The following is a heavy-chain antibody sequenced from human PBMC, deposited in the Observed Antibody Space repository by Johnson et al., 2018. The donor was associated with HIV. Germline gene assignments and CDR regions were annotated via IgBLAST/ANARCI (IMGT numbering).Heavy chain of an antibody. V-gene: IGHV3-11*04. CDR1: GFTFSDYY. D-gene: IGHD6-6*01. CDR3: ARRGYSSSGVAFDI. J-gene: IGHJ3*02. Sequence: QVQLVESGGGLVKPGGSLRLSCAASGFTFSDYYMSWIRQAPGKGLEWVSYISSSGSTIYYADSVKGRFTISRDNSKNTLYLQMNRLSAEDTAVYYCARRGYSSSGVAFDIWGQGTMVTVSS. CDR2: ISSSGSTI.